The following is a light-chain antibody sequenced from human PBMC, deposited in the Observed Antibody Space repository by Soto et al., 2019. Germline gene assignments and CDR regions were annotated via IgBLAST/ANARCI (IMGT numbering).Light chain of an antibody. CDR2: KAS. V-gene: IGKV1-5*03. CDR3: QQYNSFPWT. J-gene: IGKJ1*01. CDR1: HSISSY. Sequence: DIQFTQSPSSLSASVGDRVTITCRASHSISSYLTWYQQKPGKAPKLLIYKASNLESGVPSRFSGSGSGTEFTLTISSLQPDDFAAYYCQQYNSFPWTFGQGTKVDI.